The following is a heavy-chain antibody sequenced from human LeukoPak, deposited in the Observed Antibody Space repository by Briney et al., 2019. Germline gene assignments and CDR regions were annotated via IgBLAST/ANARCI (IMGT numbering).Heavy chain of an antibody. CDR1: GFTFSNCW. Sequence: GGSLRLSCAASGFTFSNCWMSWVRQAPGKGLEWVANIKQDGSEEYYVDSAKGRFTISRVNAENSLFLQMNSLRVEDTAVYYCARGPLGYCSVTSCQFDYWGQGTLVTVSS. D-gene: IGHD2-2*01. J-gene: IGHJ4*02. CDR2: IKQDGSEE. CDR3: ARGPLGYCSVTSCQFDY. V-gene: IGHV3-7*01.